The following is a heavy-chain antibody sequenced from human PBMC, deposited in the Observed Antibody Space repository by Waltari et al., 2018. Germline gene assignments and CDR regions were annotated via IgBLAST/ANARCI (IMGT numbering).Heavy chain of an antibody. D-gene: IGHD2-2*01. CDR1: GFTFSSYA. CDR2: ISGSGGTT. CDR3: AKRVAVPGSTYYFDY. Sequence: EVQLLESGGGLVQPGGSLRLSCAASGFTFSSYAMSWVGQAPGKGVGWVSVISGSGGTTYYADSVKGRFTISRDNSKNTLYLQMNSLRAEDTAIYYCAKRVAVPGSTYYFDYWGQGTLVTVSS. J-gene: IGHJ4*02. V-gene: IGHV3-23*01.